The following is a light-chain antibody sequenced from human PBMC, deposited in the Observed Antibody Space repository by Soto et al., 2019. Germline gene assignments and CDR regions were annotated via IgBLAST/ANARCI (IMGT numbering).Light chain of an antibody. CDR3: QQYGSSPLT. CDR2: GAS. CDR1: QSVSSSY. V-gene: IGKV3-20*01. Sequence: EIVFTQSPGTLSFSPGERATLSCRASQSVSSSYLAWYQQKPGQAPRLLIYGASSRATGIPDRFSGSGSGTDFTLTISRLEPEDFAVYYCQQYGSSPLTLGGGTKVYIK. J-gene: IGKJ4*01.